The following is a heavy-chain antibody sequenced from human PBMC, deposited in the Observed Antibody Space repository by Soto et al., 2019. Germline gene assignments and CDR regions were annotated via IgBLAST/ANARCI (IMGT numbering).Heavy chain of an antibody. D-gene: IGHD3-10*01. CDR2: INPNSGGT. CDR3: ASYEFGELRLGGMDV. J-gene: IGHJ6*02. Sequence: QVQLVQSGAEVKKPGASVKVSCKASGYTFTGYYMHWVRQAPGQGLEWMGWINPNSGGTNYAQKFQGRVTMTRDTSISTAYMELSRLRSDATAVYYCASYEFGELRLGGMDVWGQGTTVTVSS. V-gene: IGHV1-2*02. CDR1: GYTFTGYY.